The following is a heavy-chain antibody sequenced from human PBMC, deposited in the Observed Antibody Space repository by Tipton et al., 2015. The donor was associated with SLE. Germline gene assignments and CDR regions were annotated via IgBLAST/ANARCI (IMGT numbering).Heavy chain of an antibody. V-gene: IGHV4-59*01. CDR2: IYYSGSA. Sequence: TLSLTCIVSGGSISSSYWSWIRQPPGKGLEWLGYIYYSGSANYNPSLKSRLTVSADTSKNQFSLKLRSVTAADTAFYYCAKVGITDDYWGQGTLVTVSS. CDR3: AKVGITDDY. CDR1: GGSISSSY. J-gene: IGHJ4*02. D-gene: IGHD3-16*01.